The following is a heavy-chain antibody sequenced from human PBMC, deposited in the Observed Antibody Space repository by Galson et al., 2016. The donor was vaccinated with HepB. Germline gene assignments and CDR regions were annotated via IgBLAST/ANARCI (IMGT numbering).Heavy chain of an antibody. V-gene: IGHV3-64D*08. Sequence: SLRLSCAASGFSFSSYSMHWVRQAPGKGLEYIATISGNAGRTYYVDSVKGRFTISRDNAKKTVDLHMSRLRPEDTGVFYCVKDRSITVPATDAFDLWGQGTMVIVSS. D-gene: IGHD6-6*01. CDR1: GFSFSSYS. CDR2: ISGNAGRT. CDR3: VKDRSITVPATDAFDL. J-gene: IGHJ3*01.